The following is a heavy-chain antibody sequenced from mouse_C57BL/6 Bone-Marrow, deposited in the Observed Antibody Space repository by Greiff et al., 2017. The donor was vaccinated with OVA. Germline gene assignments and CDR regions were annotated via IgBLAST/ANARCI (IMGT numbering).Heavy chain of an antibody. CDR3: ASGMRSYAMDY. CDR1: GFSLTSYG. CDR2: IWGVGST. Sequence: VKLMESGPGLVAPSQSLSITCTVSGFSLTSYGVDWVRQSPGKGLEWLGVIWGVGSTNYNSALKSRLSISKDNSKSQVFLKMNSLQTDDTAMYYCASGMRSYAMDYGGQGTSVTVPS. V-gene: IGHV2-6*01. J-gene: IGHJ4*01.